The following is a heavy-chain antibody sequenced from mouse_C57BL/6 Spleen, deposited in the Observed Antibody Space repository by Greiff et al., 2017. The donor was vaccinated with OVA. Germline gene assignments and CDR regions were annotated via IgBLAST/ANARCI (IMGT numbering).Heavy chain of an antibody. CDR2: IRNKVNGYTT. CDR1: GFTFTAYY. V-gene: IGHV7-3*01. J-gene: IGHJ2*01. CDR3: ERYRYYGYDVPFDY. D-gene: IGHD2-2*01. Sequence: EVMLVESGGGLVQPGGSLSLSCAASGFTFTAYYMSWVRQPPGNALEWLGFIRNKVNGYTTEYSASMKGRFTISRDNSQSILYLQMNALRCEESANYYWERYRYYGYDVPFDYWGQGTTLTVSS.